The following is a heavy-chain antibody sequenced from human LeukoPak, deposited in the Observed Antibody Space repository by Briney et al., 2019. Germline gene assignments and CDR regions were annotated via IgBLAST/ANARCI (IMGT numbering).Heavy chain of an antibody. D-gene: IGHD3-16*01. CDR1: GFTFSDYY. CDR3: ARDSKGGDAFDI. V-gene: IGHV3-23*01. CDR2: ISGSGGST. J-gene: IGHJ3*02. Sequence: PGGSLRLSCAASGFTFSDYYMSWIRQAPGKGLEWVSAISGSGGSTYYADSVKGRFTISRDNSKNTLYLQMNSLRAEDTAVYYCARDSKGGDAFDIWGQGTMVTVSS.